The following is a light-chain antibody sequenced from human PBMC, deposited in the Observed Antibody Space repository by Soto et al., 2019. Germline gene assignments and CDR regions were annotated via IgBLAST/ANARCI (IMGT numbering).Light chain of an antibody. CDR2: AVN. V-gene: IGLV2-14*01. J-gene: IGLJ1*01. Sequence: QSALTQPASVAGSPGQSITISCTGTASDIGNYNWVSWYQQYPGKAPKLMIYAVNNRPSGVSNRFSASKSGNTASLTISGLQAEDEADYYCSSFTTSSTLVFGTGTKLTVL. CDR3: SSFTTSSTLV. CDR1: ASDIGNYNW.